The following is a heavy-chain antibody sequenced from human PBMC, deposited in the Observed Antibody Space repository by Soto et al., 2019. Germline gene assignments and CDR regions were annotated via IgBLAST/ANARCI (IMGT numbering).Heavy chain of an antibody. CDR2: INWDGGDT. J-gene: IGHJ4*02. V-gene: IGHV3-43*01. CDR3: ATEYRSTWDPLFAD. CDR1: GCSFECCS. D-gene: IGHD2-2*01. Sequence: RRLSFASSGCSFECCSMHLCRQPPGKGLEWVSLINWDGGDTLHEDSVKGRFTISRDNSKSSLFLQMNGLRTEESALYYCATEYRSTWDPLFADWGQGNMVTVS.